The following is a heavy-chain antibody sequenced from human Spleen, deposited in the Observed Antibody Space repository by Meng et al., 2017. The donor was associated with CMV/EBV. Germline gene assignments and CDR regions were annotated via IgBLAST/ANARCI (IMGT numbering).Heavy chain of an antibody. CDR3: ARHGYCSSTSCYRPFDY. CDR1: GGSISSSNW. D-gene: IGHD2-2*01. V-gene: IGHV4-4*02. Sequence: SETLSLTCAVSGGSISSSNWWSWVRQPPGKGLEWIGEIYHSGSTNYNPSLKSRVTISVDKSKNQFSLKLSSVTAADTAVYYCARHGYCSSTSCYRPFDYWGQGTLVTVSS. CDR2: IYHSGST. J-gene: IGHJ4*02.